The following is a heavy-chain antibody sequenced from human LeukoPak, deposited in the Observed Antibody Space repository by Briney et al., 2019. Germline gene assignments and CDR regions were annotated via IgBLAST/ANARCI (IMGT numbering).Heavy chain of an antibody. V-gene: IGHV3-30*18. J-gene: IGHJ4*02. CDR3: AKDEIGAVAGLLDY. CDR1: GFTFSSYG. Sequence: PGGSLRLSCAASGFTFSSYGMYWVRQAPGKGLEWVAVISFDGSNKYYADSVRGRFTVSRDNSKYTLYLQMNSLRAEDTAVYYCAKDEIGAVAGLLDYWGQGILVTVSS. CDR2: ISFDGSNK. D-gene: IGHD6-19*01.